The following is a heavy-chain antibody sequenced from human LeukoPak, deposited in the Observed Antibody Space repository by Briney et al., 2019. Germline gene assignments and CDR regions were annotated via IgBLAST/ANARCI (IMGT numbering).Heavy chain of an antibody. CDR2: INHSGST. D-gene: IGHD6-19*01. Sequence: SETLSLTCAVYGGSFSGYYWSWIRQPPGKGLEWIGEINHSGSTNYNPSHKSRVTISIDTSKNQFSLKLSSVTAADTAVYYCARDRISVADPPNWFDPWGQGTLVTVSS. CDR1: GGSFSGYY. V-gene: IGHV4-34*01. CDR3: ARDRISVADPPNWFDP. J-gene: IGHJ5*02.